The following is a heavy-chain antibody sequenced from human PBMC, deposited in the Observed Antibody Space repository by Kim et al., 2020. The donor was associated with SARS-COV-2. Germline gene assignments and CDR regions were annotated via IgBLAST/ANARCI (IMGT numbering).Heavy chain of an antibody. V-gene: IGHV3-15*01. Sequence: PPVKGRFTISRDESKNTLYLKMNSQKTEDTAVYYCTTEKYYYDSSDNYWGQGTLVTVSS. CDR3: TTEKYYYDSSDNY. D-gene: IGHD3-22*01. J-gene: IGHJ4*02.